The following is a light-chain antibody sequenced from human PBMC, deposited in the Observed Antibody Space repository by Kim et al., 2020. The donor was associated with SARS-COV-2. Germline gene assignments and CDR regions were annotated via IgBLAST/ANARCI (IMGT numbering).Light chain of an antibody. Sequence: APGKTAWSTGGGNNIGSKSVRWYQQKPGQPPVLLMYYDSDRPSGSPERFSGSNSGNTAALTISRVEGGDEADYYCQVWDSSSDHRVFGGGTKLTVL. CDR1: NIGSKS. CDR3: QVWDSSSDHRV. J-gene: IGLJ2*01. V-gene: IGLV3-21*04. CDR2: YDS.